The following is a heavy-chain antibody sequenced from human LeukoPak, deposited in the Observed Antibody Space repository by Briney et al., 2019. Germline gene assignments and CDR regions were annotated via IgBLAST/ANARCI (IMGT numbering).Heavy chain of an antibody. V-gene: IGHV3-30*02. Sequence: GGSLRLSCAASGFTFSSYGMHWVRQAPGKGLEWVAFIRYDGSNKYYADSVKGRFTISRDNSKNTLYLQMNSLRAEDTAVYYCAKADHYYDSSGYLDYWGQGTLVTVSS. J-gene: IGHJ4*02. CDR1: GFTFSSYG. CDR3: AKADHYYDSSGYLDY. D-gene: IGHD3-22*01. CDR2: IRYDGSNK.